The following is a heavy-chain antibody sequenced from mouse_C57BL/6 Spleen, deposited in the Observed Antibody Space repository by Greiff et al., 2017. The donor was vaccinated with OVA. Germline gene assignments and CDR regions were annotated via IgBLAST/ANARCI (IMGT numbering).Heavy chain of an antibody. J-gene: IGHJ1*03. CDR3: TRDPPYDYDGNWYFDV. D-gene: IGHD2-4*01. Sequence: EVMLVESGEGLVKPGGSLKLSCAASGFTFSSYAMSWVRQTPEKRLEWVAYISSGGDYIYYADTVKGRFTISRDNARNTLYLQMSSLKSEDTAMYYCTRDPPYDYDGNWYFDVWGTGTTVTVSS. CDR1: GFTFSSYA. V-gene: IGHV5-9-1*02. CDR2: ISSGGDYI.